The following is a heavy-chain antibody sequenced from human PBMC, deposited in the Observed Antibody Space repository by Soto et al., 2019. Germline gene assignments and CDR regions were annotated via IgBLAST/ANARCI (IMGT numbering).Heavy chain of an antibody. V-gene: IGHV3-20*04. CDR3: VRGASLNFDY. D-gene: IGHD1-26*01. Sequence: EVQLVESGGGVLRPGGSLRLSCAASGFTFDDYGMSWARQAPGKGLEWVSGVNWNGGSTGYADSVKGRFTISRDNAKNSLYLEMNSLRAEDTAFYYCVRGASLNFDYWGQGTLVTVSS. J-gene: IGHJ4*02. CDR1: GFTFDDYG. CDR2: VNWNGGST.